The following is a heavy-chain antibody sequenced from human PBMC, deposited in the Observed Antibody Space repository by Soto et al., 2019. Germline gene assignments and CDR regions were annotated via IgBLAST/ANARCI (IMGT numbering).Heavy chain of an antibody. J-gene: IGHJ6*02. CDR1: GGSISSGDYY. Sequence: PSETLSLTCTVSGGSISSGDYYWSWIRQPPGKGLEWIGYIYYSGSTYYNPSLKSRVTISVDTSKNQFSLKLSSVTAADTAVYYCARDSPRLVKGITIFGVVRSYYGMDVWGQGTTVTVSS. V-gene: IGHV4-30-4*01. CDR2: IYYSGST. CDR3: ARDSPRLVKGITIFGVVRSYYGMDV. D-gene: IGHD3-3*01.